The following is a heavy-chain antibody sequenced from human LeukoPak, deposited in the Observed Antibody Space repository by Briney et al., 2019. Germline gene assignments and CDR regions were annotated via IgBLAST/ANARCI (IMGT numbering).Heavy chain of an antibody. V-gene: IGHV3-21*01. CDR3: AVLELFRYGMDV. Sequence: GGSLRLSCAASGFTFSSYSMNWVRQAPGKGLEWVSSVSSSSSYIYYADSVKGRFTISRDNAKNSLYLQMNSLRAEDTAVYYCAVLELFRYGMDVWGQGTTVTVSS. CDR1: GFTFSSYS. J-gene: IGHJ6*02. D-gene: IGHD3-3*01. CDR2: VSSSSSYI.